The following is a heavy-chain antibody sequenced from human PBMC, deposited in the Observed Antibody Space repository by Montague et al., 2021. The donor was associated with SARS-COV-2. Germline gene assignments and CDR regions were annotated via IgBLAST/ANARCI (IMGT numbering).Heavy chain of an antibody. V-gene: IGHV3-33*01. Sequence: SLRLSCAASGFIFSSYGMHWVRQAPGKGLEWVAHIWYDGSNENYVDSVKGRFTISRDNFKNTLYLQMNSLRAEDTAIYYCARGSVGDYYFDYWGQGTLVTVSS. CDR1: GFIFSSYG. CDR3: ARGSVGDYYFDY. D-gene: IGHD1-26*01. J-gene: IGHJ4*02. CDR2: IWYDGSNE.